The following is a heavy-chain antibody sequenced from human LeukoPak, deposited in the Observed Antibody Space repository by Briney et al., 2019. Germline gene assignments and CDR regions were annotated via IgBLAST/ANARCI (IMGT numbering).Heavy chain of an antibody. CDR1: GGSFYGYC. CDR3: ARLFRYYDFWSGYLGDNWFDP. J-gene: IGHJ5*02. Sequence: SETLSLTCGVYGGSFYGYCWSRIRQPPGKGLEWIGEINHSGSTNYNPSLKSRVTISVDTSKNHFSLKLSSVTAADTAVYYCARLFRYYDFWSGYLGDNWFDPWGQGTLVTVSS. D-gene: IGHD3-3*01. V-gene: IGHV4-34*01. CDR2: INHSGST.